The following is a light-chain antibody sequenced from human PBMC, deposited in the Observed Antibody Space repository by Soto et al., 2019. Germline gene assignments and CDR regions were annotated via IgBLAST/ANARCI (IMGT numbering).Light chain of an antibody. J-gene: IGKJ2*01. CDR2: GAS. CDR3: QLYGSSPPYT. Sequence: EIVLTQSPGTLSLSPGERATPSCRASQSVSSSYLAWYQQKPGQAPRLLIYGASSRATGIPDRFSGSGSGTDFTLTISRLEPEDFAVYYCQLYGSSPPYTFGQGTKLEIK. V-gene: IGKV3-20*01. CDR1: QSVSSSY.